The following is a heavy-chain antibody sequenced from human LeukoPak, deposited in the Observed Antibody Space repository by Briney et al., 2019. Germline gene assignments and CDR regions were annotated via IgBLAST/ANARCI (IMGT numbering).Heavy chain of an antibody. V-gene: IGHV4-4*02. CDR3: ARSIAANYSYYYYYMDV. D-gene: IGHD6-6*01. Sequence: PSETLSLTCAVSGGSISSSNWWSWVRQPPGKGLEWIGEIYHSGSTNYNPSLKSRVTISVDKSKNQFSLKLSSVTAADTAVYYCARSIAANYSYYYYYMDVWGKGTTVTVSS. J-gene: IGHJ6*03. CDR1: GGSISSSNW. CDR2: IYHSGST.